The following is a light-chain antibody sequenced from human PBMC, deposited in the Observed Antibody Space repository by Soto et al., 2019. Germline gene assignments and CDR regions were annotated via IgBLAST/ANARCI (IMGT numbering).Light chain of an antibody. Sequence: EIVLTQSPGTLSLSPGERATLSCRASQSVSSSYLAWYQQKPGQAPRLLIYGPSSRATGIPDRFSGSGSGTDFTLTISRLEPEDFAVYYCQQYGSSPRGFGGGTKVEIK. CDR3: QQYGSSPRG. J-gene: IGKJ4*01. CDR1: QSVSSSY. CDR2: GPS. V-gene: IGKV3-20*01.